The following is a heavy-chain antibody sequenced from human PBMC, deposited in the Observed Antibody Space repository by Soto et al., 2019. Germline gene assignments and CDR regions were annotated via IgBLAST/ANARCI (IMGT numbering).Heavy chain of an antibody. CDR3: ARVGGYSYHLYGMDV. V-gene: IGHV4-34*01. CDR1: CGSFIGYY. CDR2: IDHGGST. J-gene: IGHJ6*02. Sequence: ASETLSLTCAFYCGSFIGYYWSWIRQPPGKGLEWIGEIDHGGSTNYNPSLESRVTISFDTSRNQFSLKLKSVTAADTAVYFCARVGGYSYHLYGMDVWGQGTTVTVSS. D-gene: IGHD5-18*01.